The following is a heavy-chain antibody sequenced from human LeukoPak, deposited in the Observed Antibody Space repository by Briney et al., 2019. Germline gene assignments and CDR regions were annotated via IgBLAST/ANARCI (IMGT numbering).Heavy chain of an antibody. D-gene: IGHD2-2*01. Sequence: TSETLSLTCTVSGGSISSGGYYWSWIRQHPGKGLEWIGYIYYSGSTSYYNPSLKSRVTISVDTSKNQFSLRLSSATAADRAVYYCARDCSSTTCPKLDYWGQGTLVTVSS. CDR3: ARDCSSTTCPKLDY. CDR1: GGSISSGGYY. CDR2: IYYSGSTS. J-gene: IGHJ4*02. V-gene: IGHV4-31*03.